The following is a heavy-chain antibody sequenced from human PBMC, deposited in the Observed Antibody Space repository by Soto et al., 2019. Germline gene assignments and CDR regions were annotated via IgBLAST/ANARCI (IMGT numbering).Heavy chain of an antibody. J-gene: IGHJ5*02. CDR2: IIPIFGTA. CDR1: GGTFSSYA. CDR3: ARGVSSGYYRFDP. V-gene: IGHV1-69*13. Sequence: SVKVSCKASGGTFSSYAISWVRQAPGQGLEWMGGIIPIFGTANYAQKFQGRVTITADESTSTAYMELSSLRSEDTAVYYCARGVSSGYYRFDPWGQGTLVTVSS. D-gene: IGHD3-22*01.